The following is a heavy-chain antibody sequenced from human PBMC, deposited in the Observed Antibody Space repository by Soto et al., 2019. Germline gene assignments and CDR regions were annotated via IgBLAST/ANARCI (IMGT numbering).Heavy chain of an antibody. CDR2: IDHSGST. Sequence: TSETLSLTCTVSGGSISSYYWSWIRQPPGKGLEWIGEIDHSGSTNYNPSLKSRVTISVDTSKNQFSLKLSSVTAADTAVYYCARGPRGSGSYYNKLFPFDYWGQGTLVTVSS. D-gene: IGHD3-10*01. CDR3: ARGPRGSGSYYNKLFPFDY. V-gene: IGHV4-34*01. CDR1: GGSISSYY. J-gene: IGHJ4*02.